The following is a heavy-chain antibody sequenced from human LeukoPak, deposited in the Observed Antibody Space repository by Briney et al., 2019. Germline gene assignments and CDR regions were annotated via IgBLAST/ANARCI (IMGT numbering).Heavy chain of an antibody. D-gene: IGHD6-6*01. CDR1: GFTFRSSW. CDR3: ARVSGIAARGDLRNDY. V-gene: IGHV3-74*01. CDR2: TNSDGSDT. J-gene: IGHJ4*02. Sequence: GGSLRLSCAASGFTFRSSWMQWVRQAPGKGLVSVSRTNSDGSDTRHTDSVKGRFTIYRNNAKNTLYLQMNSLRAEDTAVYYCARVSGIAARGDLRNDYWGQGTLVTVSS.